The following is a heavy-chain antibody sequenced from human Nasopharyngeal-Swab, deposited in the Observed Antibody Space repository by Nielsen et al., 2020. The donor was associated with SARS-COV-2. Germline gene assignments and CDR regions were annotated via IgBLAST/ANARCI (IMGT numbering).Heavy chain of an antibody. CDR1: GGSISSYY. CDR2: IYYSGST. J-gene: IGHJ6*02. D-gene: IGHD2-15*01. V-gene: IGHV4-59*01. Sequence: SETLSLTCTVSGGSISSYYWSWIRLPPVKGLDWIGYIYYSGSTNYNPSLKSRVTISVDTSKNQFSLKLSSVTAADTAVYYCATIPTSKYCSGGSCWVSGMDAWGQGTTVTVSS. CDR3: ATIPTSKYCSGGSCWVSGMDA.